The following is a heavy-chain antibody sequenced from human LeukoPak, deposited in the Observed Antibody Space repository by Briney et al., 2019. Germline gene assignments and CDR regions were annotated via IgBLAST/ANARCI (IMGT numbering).Heavy chain of an antibody. Sequence: PSETLSLTCAVYGGSFSGYYWSWIRQPPGKGLEWIGEINHSGSTNYNPSLKSRVTISVDTSKNQFSLKLSSVTAADTAVYYCACRPTYYYDSSGLPYWGQGTLVTVSS. V-gene: IGHV4-34*01. CDR1: GGSFSGYY. CDR3: ACRPTYYYDSSGLPY. CDR2: INHSGST. D-gene: IGHD3-22*01. J-gene: IGHJ4*02.